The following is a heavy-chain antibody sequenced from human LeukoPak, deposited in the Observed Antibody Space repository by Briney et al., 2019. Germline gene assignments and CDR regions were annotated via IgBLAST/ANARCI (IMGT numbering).Heavy chain of an antibody. CDR3: ARDPSLNYFDY. Sequence: SETLSLTCAVYGGSFSGYYWSWIRQPPGKGLEWIGEINHSGSTNYNPSLKSRVTISVDTSKNQFSLKLSSVTAADTAVYYCARDPSLNYFDYWGQGTLVTVSS. V-gene: IGHV4-34*01. CDR1: GGSFSGYY. CDR2: INHSGST. D-gene: IGHD3-16*01. J-gene: IGHJ4*02.